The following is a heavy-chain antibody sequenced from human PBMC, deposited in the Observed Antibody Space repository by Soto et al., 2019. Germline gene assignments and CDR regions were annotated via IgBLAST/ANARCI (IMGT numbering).Heavy chain of an antibody. CDR2: ISGSGDNT. CDR1: GFTLSDYA. J-gene: IGHJ4*02. V-gene: IGHV3-23*01. D-gene: IGHD3-22*01. CDR3: ARPTYYYDSSGPPAY. Sequence: GGSLRLSCAGSGFTLSDYAMTWVRQGPGKGLEWVSAISGSGDNTHYIDSVKGCFTISRDNAKNSLYLQMNSLRAEDTAAYYCARPTYYYDSSGPPAYWGQGTLVTVS.